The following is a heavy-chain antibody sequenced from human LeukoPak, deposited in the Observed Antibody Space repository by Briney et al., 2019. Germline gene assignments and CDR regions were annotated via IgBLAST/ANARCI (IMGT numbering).Heavy chain of an antibody. CDR2: INHSGST. CDR1: GGSFSGYY. D-gene: IGHD2-15*01. V-gene: IGHV4-34*01. CDR3: ARAGLNCTGGSCYNLDY. J-gene: IGHJ4*02. Sequence: SEPLSLACGVYGGSFSGYYWSWIRQPPGKGLEWIGEINHSGSTNYKPSLKSRVTITVDTSKNQFSLKLSSVTAADTAVYYCARAGLNCTGGSCYNLDYWGQGTLVTVSS.